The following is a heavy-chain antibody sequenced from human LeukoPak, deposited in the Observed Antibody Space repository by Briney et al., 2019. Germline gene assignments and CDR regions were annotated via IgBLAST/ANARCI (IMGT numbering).Heavy chain of an antibody. D-gene: IGHD4-17*01. J-gene: IGHJ4*02. Sequence: SETLSLTCTVSGGSISSYYWSWIRQPPGKGLEWIGYIYYSGSTNYNPSLKSRVTMSVDTSKNQFSLKVTSVTAADTAVYYCARALYSMTTVTTEYWFDYWGQGTLVTASS. V-gene: IGHV4-59*08. CDR3: ARALYSMTTVTTEYWFDY. CDR1: GGSISSYY. CDR2: IYYSGST.